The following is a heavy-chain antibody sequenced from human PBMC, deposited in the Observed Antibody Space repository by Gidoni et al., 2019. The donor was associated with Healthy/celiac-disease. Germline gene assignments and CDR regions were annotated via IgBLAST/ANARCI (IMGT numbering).Heavy chain of an antibody. CDR2: INHSGST. J-gene: IGHJ6*02. Sequence: QVQLQQWGAGLLKPSETLSLTCAVHGGSFSGYYWSWIRQPPGKGLEWIGEINHSGSTNYNPSLKSRVTISVDTSKNQFSLKLSSVTAADTAVYYCARGQDGIVVVTADAYGMDVWGQGTTVTVSS. V-gene: IGHV4-34*01. CDR1: GGSFSGYY. D-gene: IGHD2-21*02. CDR3: ARGQDGIVVVTADAYGMDV.